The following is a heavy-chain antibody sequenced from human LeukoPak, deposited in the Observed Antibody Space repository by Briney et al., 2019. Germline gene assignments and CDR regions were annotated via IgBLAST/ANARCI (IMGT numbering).Heavy chain of an antibody. CDR2: ISGSGGST. D-gene: IGHD2-15*01. V-gene: IGHV3-23*01. Sequence: PGGSLRLSCAASGFTFSSYAMSWVRQAPGKGLEWVSAISGSGGSTYYADSVKGRFTISRDNSKNTLYLQMNSLRAEDTAVYYCAKEQGPVAATGPESFDLWGRGTLVTVSS. CDR1: GFTFSSYA. CDR3: AKEQGPVAATGPESFDL. J-gene: IGHJ2*01.